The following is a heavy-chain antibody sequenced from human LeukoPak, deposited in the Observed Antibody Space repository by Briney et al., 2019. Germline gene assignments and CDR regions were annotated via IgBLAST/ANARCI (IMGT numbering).Heavy chain of an antibody. CDR2: IGSSSSYI. D-gene: IGHD6-13*01. CDR1: GFTLDRCS. J-gene: IGHJ3*01. V-gene: IGHV3-21*01. CDR3: ARSESAAGS. Sequence: GVTLNLSCAASGFTLDRCSRSRIQQAPAKGLEWVSSIGSSSSYIYYADSVKGRFTISRDNAKNSLYLQMNSLRAEDTAVYYCARSESAAGSWGQGTMVTVSS.